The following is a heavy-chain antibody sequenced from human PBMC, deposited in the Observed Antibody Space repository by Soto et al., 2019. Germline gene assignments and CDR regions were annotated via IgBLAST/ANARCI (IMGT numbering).Heavy chain of an antibody. CDR3: ARVDYTTVTPLSDV. Sequence: SETLSLTCAVYGGSFSGYYWSWIRQPPGKVLEWIGEINHSGSTNYNPSLKSRVTISVDTSKNQFSLKLSSVTAADTAVYYCARVDYTTVTPLSDVWGQGTTVT. J-gene: IGHJ6*02. V-gene: IGHV4-34*01. D-gene: IGHD4-17*01. CDR1: GGSFSGYY. CDR2: INHSGST.